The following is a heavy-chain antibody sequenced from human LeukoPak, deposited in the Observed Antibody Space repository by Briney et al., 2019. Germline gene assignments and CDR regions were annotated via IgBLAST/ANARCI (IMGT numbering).Heavy chain of an antibody. J-gene: IGHJ5*02. CDR1: GFTVSSNY. D-gene: IGHD3-3*01. Sequence: QPGGSLRLSCAASGFTVSSNYMSWVRQAPGKGLEWVSVIYSGGSTYYADSVKGRFTISRDNSKNTLYLQMNSLRAEDTAVYYCVRARFLGDWFDPWGQGTLVTVSS. CDR3: VRARFLGDWFDP. CDR2: IYSGGST. V-gene: IGHV3-53*01.